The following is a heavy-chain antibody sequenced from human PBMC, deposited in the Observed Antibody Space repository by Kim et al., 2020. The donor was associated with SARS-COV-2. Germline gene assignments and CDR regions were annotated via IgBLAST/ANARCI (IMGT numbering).Heavy chain of an antibody. D-gene: IGHD2-15*01. CDR3: ARDQGYCSGGSCLNWFDP. CDR1: GGSISSYY. CDR2: IYYSGST. Sequence: SETLSLTCAVSGGSISSYYWSWIRQPPGKGLEWIGHIYYSGSTKHNPSLKSRVTISIDKSNNQFSLRLSSVTAADSAVYYCARDQGYCSGGSCLNWFDPWGQGTLVTVSS. J-gene: IGHJ5*02. V-gene: IGHV4-59*01.